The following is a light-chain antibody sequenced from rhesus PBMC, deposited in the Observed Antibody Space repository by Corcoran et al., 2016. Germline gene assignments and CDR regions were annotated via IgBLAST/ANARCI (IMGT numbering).Light chain of an antibody. Sequence: QSAPTQPPSVSGSPGQSVTISCTGTSSDVGAYNSVSWYQQHPGKVPKLMIYDVSKRPSGVSDRFSGSKSGNTASLTISGLQAEDEADYYCCSYTTSSTFIFGVGTRLAVL. J-gene: IGLJ1*01. CDR2: DVS. CDR3: CSYTTSSTFI. CDR1: SSDVGAYNS. V-gene: IGLV2S7*01.